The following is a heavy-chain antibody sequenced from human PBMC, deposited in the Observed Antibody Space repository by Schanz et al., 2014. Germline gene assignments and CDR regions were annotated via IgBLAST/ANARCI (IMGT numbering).Heavy chain of an antibody. D-gene: IGHD6-13*01. CDR3: ASSGAGYSSSWDFDY. CDR1: GYTFSSYG. CDR2: INGYNGHT. Sequence: QGQLVQSGPEVKEPGASVKVSCKASGYTFSSYGITWVRQAPGQGLEWMGWINGYNGHTLYAQKFQGRVTMTTDTSTSTSYMDVSSLRSEDTAVYYCASSGAGYSSSWDFDYWGQGTLVTVSS. V-gene: IGHV1-18*01. J-gene: IGHJ4*02.